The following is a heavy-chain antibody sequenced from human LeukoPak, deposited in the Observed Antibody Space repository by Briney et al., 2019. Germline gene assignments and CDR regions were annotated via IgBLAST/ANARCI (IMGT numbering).Heavy chain of an antibody. Sequence: ASVKVSCKASGYTFTSYDINWVRQATGQGLEWMGWMNPNSGNTGYAQKFQGRVTMTRNTSISTACMELSSLRSEDTAVYYRARGHRHGLLWFGESLGVSRYYFDYWGQGTLVTVSS. V-gene: IGHV1-8*01. J-gene: IGHJ4*02. CDR1: GYTFTSYD. CDR3: ARGHRHGLLWFGESLGVSRYYFDY. CDR2: MNPNSGNT. D-gene: IGHD3-10*01.